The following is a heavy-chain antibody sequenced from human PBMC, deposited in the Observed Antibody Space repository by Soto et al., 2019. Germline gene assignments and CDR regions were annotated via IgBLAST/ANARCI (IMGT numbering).Heavy chain of an antibody. V-gene: IGHV3-74*01. J-gene: IGHJ4*02. Sequence: EVQLVESGGGLVQPGGGSLRLSCAASGFTFSSYWMHWVRQAPGKGLVWVARINRDGSSTSHADSVKGRFTVSRDNAKYMVYLQMKSPRAEDTAVYYCAKKGGGSYYFDYWGQGTLVTVSS. CDR1: GFTFSSYW. D-gene: IGHD3-16*01. CDR2: INRDGSST. CDR3: AKKGGGSYYFDY.